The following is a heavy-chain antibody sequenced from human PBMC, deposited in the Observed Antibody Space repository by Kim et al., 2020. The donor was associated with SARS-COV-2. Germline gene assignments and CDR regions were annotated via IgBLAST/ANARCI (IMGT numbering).Heavy chain of an antibody. J-gene: IGHJ5*02. CDR1: GYTFTNYA. Sequence: ASVKVSCTASGYTFTNYAMHWVRQAPGQRLEWMGWINGADSSTKYSQTFQGRVTISWDTSANTAYMELRSLRSEDTAVYYCARHGPGLAVPGLSSWLDPWGQGTLVTVSS. D-gene: IGHD6-13*01. CDR2: INGADSST. CDR3: ARHGPGLAVPGLSSWLDP. V-gene: IGHV1-3*01.